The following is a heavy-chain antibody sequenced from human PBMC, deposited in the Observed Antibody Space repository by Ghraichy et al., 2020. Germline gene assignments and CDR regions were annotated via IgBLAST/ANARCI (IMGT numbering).Heavy chain of an antibody. CDR3: ASRGTV. D-gene: IGHD3-10*01. CDR1: GFTFSSYG. J-gene: IGHJ6*02. CDR2: ISHRSDIT. V-gene: IGHV3-23*01. Sequence: GGSLRLTCAGSGFTFSSYGMSWVRQAPGKGPEWVSGISHRSDITYYADSVKGRFTISRDNSKNTLYLQMNSLRAEDTAVYFCASRGTVWGQGTTVTVSS.